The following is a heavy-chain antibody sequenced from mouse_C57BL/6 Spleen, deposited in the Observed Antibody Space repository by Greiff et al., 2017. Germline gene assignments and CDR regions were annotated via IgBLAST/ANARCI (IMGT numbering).Heavy chain of an antibody. D-gene: IGHD1-1*01. CDR2: IDPETGGT. CDR1: GYTFTDYE. CDR3: TRWYYGSSYDFDY. J-gene: IGHJ2*01. V-gene: IGHV1-15*01. Sequence: VQLQQSGAELVRPGASVTLSCTASGYTFTDYEMHWVKQTPVHGLEWIGAIDPETGGTAYNQKFKGKAILTADKSSSTAYMELRSLTSEDSAVYYCTRWYYGSSYDFDYWGQGTTLTVSS.